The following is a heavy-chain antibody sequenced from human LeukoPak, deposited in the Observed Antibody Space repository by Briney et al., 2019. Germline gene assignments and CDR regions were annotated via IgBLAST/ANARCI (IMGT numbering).Heavy chain of an antibody. CDR3: AKDPFGPFDLHAFDI. J-gene: IGHJ3*02. V-gene: IGHV3-23*01. CDR2: ISGSGGST. CDR1: GFTFSSYA. D-gene: IGHD3-10*01. Sequence: PGGSPRLSCAASGFTFSSYAMSWVRQAPGKGLEWVSAISGSGGSTYYADSVKGRFTISRDNSKNTLYLQMNSLRAEDTAVYYCAKDPFGPFDLHAFDIWGQGTMVTVSS.